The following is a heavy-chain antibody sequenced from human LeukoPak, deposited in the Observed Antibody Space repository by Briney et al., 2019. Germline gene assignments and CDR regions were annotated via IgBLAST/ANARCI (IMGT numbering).Heavy chain of an antibody. CDR2: ISYDGSNK. D-gene: IGHD6-19*01. J-gene: IGHJ4*02. V-gene: IGHV3-30*18. CDR1: GFTFSNYG. Sequence: PGGSLRLSCAASGFTFSNYGMHWVSQDPGKGMEWVAVISYDGSNKYYADFVKGRFTISIDNSQNTLYLQMNSLRPEDTAVYYCAKDGGSGWNPFDYWGQGTLVTVSS. CDR3: AKDGGSGWNPFDY.